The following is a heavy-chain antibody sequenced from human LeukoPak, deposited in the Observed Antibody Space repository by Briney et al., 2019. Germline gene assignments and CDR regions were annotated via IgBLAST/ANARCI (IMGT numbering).Heavy chain of an antibody. CDR2: ISSSSSTK. CDR1: GFTFSSHS. Sequence: GGSLRLSCAASGFTFSSHSMNWVRQAPGKGLEWVSYISSSSSTKYYADSVKGRFTISRDNAKNSLYLQMNSLRAEDTAVYYCARGAYYYEDWGQGTLVTVSS. V-gene: IGHV3-48*01. CDR3: ARGAYYYED. J-gene: IGHJ4*02. D-gene: IGHD3-22*01.